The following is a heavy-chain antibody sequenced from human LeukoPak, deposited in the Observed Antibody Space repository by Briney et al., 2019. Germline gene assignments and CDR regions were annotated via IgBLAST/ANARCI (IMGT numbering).Heavy chain of an antibody. J-gene: IGHJ5*02. Sequence: SVKVSCKASGGTFSSYAISWVRQAPGQGLEWMGRIIPILGIANYAQKFQGRVTITADKSTSTAYMELSSLRSEDTAVYYCARQGGSYGWFDPWGQGTLVTVSS. CDR2: IIPILGIA. CDR1: GGTFSSYA. CDR3: ARQGGSYGWFDP. D-gene: IGHD1-26*01. V-gene: IGHV1-69*04.